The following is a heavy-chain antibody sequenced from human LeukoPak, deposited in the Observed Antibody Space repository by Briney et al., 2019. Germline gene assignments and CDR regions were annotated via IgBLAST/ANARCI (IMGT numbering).Heavy chain of an antibody. CDR1: GFTFTSYA. V-gene: IGHV3-23*01. Sequence: GGSLRLSCASSGFTFTSYAVSWVRQAPGKGLEWVSTISYSGGTTYHTDSVKGRFTISRDISKNTVYLQMNSLKAEDTAVYYCAKDGVVRGLGPYYFDSWGQGSLVTVSS. CDR3: AKDGVVRGLGPYYFDS. D-gene: IGHD3-10*01. CDR2: ISYSGGTT. J-gene: IGHJ4*02.